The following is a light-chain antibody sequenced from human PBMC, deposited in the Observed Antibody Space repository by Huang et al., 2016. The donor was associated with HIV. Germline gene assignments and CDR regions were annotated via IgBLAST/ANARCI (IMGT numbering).Light chain of an antibody. CDR1: RTVNSH. V-gene: IGKV3-15*01. Sequence: EIVMTQSPATLSVSPGERATLSCRASRTVNSHLAWYQERPGQYPRLLIYGASIRATGIPARFSGRGSGREFTLTIGSLQSEDFAIYYCQQYDSWPPLTFGGGTKVEIK. CDR2: GAS. J-gene: IGKJ4*01. CDR3: QQYDSWPPLT.